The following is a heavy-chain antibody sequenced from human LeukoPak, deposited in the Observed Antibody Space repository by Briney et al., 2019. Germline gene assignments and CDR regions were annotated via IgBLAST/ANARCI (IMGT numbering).Heavy chain of an antibody. CDR2: INHSGST. Sequence: SETLSLTCAVYGGSFSGYYWSWIRQPPGKGLEWIGEINHSGSTNYNPSLKSRVTISVDTSKNQFSLKLSSVTAADTAVYYCARGRYYDSSGYYVYWGQGTLVTVSS. D-gene: IGHD3-22*01. V-gene: IGHV4-34*01. CDR3: ARGRYYDSSGYYVY. J-gene: IGHJ4*02. CDR1: GGSFSGYY.